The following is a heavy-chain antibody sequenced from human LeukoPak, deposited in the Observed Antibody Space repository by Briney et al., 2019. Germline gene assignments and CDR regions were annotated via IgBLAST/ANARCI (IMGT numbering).Heavy chain of an antibody. CDR1: GFTFSSCG. D-gene: IGHD5-18*01. V-gene: IGHV3-33*01. CDR2: IWYDGSNK. CDR3: ARAQGSYGFYFDY. Sequence: GGSLRLSCAASGFTFSSCGMHWVRQAPGKGLEWVAVIWYDGSNKYYADSVKGRFTISRDNSKNTLYLQMNSLRAEDTAVYYCARAQGSYGFYFDYWGQGTLVTVSS. J-gene: IGHJ4*02.